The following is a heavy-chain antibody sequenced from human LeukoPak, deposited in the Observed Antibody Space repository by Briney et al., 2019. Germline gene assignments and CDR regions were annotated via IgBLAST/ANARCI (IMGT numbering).Heavy chain of an antibody. Sequence: GGSLRLSCAASGFFFDDYGMHWVRQVPGMGLEWVSGISWQSNTRKYADSVRGRFTISRDNAKNSLYLQMNSLKLEDTALYYCAKDRDFWSGLDVWGQGTMVTVS. CDR1: GFFFDDYG. J-gene: IGHJ6*02. CDR3: AKDRDFWSGLDV. CDR2: ISWQSNTR. D-gene: IGHD3-3*01. V-gene: IGHV3-9*01.